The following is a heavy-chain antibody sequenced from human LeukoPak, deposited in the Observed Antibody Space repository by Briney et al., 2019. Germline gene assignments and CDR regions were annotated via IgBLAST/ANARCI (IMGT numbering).Heavy chain of an antibody. Sequence: SGGSLRLSCAASGFTFSNYALSWVRQAPGKELEWVSVINNSGGSTGYADSVKGRFTISRDNSKNTLYLQMNSLRVEDTAVYYCAKSQEDDSSGYSYSNFDYWGQGTLVTVSS. CDR3: AKSQEDDSSGYSYSNFDY. CDR1: GFTFSNYA. D-gene: IGHD3-22*01. CDR2: INNSGGST. J-gene: IGHJ4*02. V-gene: IGHV3-23*01.